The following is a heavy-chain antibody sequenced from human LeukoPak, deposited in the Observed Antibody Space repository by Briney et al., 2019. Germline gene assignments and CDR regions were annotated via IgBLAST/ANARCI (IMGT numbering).Heavy chain of an antibody. CDR2: INPNGGGT. D-gene: IGHD1-7*01. Sequence: ASVKVSCKASAYTFTDYYMHWVRQAPGQGLEWMGGINPNGGGTYYAQKFQGRVTMTRDTSINTAYMELSRLRSDDTAMYYCAREGAPRITGTTNPFDPWGQGTLVTVSS. V-gene: IGHV1-2*02. J-gene: IGHJ5*02. CDR1: AYTFTDYY. CDR3: AREGAPRITGTTNPFDP.